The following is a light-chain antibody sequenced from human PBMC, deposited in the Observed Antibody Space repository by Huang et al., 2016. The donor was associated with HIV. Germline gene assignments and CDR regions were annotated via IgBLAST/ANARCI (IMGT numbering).Light chain of an antibody. J-gene: IGKJ2*01. CDR1: QSVCSK. CDR3: QQYNNWPYT. CDR2: GAS. V-gene: IGKV3-15*01. Sequence: DTVMTQTLATVSVTPGARATLSSRASQSVCSKLDCFQKKPGQAPRLLIHGASTRATGIPARFSGSGSGTEFTLTISSLQSEDFAVYYCQQYNNWPYTFGQGTKLEIK.